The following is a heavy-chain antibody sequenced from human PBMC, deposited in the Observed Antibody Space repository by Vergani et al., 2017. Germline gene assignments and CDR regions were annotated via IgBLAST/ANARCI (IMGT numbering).Heavy chain of an antibody. J-gene: IGHJ4*02. CDR2: IKQDGSEK. V-gene: IGHV3-7*03. CDR3: ARGRKWPNVRAPFDY. D-gene: IGHD2-8*01. Sequence: EVQLVESGGGLVQPGGSLRLSCAASGFTFSSFWMSWVRQAPGMGLEWVANIKQDGSEKYYVDSVKGRFTISRDNAKNSLFLQMNSLRAEDTAVYYCARGRKWPNVRAPFDYWGQGTLVTVSS. CDR1: GFTFSSFW.